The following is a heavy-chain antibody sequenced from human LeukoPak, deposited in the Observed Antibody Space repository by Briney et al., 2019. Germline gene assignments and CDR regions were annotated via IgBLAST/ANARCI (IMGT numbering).Heavy chain of an antibody. CDR1: GYTLTELS. CDR3: ATVYCGGDCYSNYDAFDI. V-gene: IGHV1-24*01. D-gene: IGHD2-21*02. Sequence: GASVKVSCKVSGYTLTELSMHWVRQAPGKGLEWMGGFDSEDGETIYAQKFQGRVTMTEDTSTDTAYMELSSLRSEDTAVYYCATVYCGGDCYSNYDAFDIWGQGTMVTVSS. CDR2: FDSEDGET. J-gene: IGHJ3*02.